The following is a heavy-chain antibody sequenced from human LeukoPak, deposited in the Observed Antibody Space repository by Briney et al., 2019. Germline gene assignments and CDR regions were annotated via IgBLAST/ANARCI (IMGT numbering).Heavy chain of an antibody. D-gene: IGHD3-10*01. J-gene: IGHJ5*02. V-gene: IGHV1-18*01. Sequence: ASVKVSCKASGYAFTSYGISWVRQAPGQGLEWMGWISAYNGNTNYAQKLQGRVTITADKSTSTAYMELSSLRSDDTAVYYCAREDYYGSGSFSNWLDPWGQGTLVTVSS. CDR3: AREDYYGSGSFSNWLDP. CDR1: GYAFTSYG. CDR2: ISAYNGNT.